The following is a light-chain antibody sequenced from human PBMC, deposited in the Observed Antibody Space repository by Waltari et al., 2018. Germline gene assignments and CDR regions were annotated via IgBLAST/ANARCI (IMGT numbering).Light chain of an antibody. V-gene: IGKV1-33*01. CDR3: QQYDNLPLT. Sequence: DIQMTQSPSSLSASVGDRVTITCQASQDISNYLNWYQQKPGKAPKLLIYDSSNLETGVPSRFSGSGSGTDFTCTSTSLQPEDIATYYCQQYDNLPLTFGGGTKVEI. CDR1: QDISNY. CDR2: DSS. J-gene: IGKJ4*01.